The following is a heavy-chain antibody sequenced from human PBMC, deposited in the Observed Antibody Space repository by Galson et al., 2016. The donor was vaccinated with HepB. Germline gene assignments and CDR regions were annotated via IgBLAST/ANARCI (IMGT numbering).Heavy chain of an antibody. CDR3: AHSRRVAMVGGATGYYIMDV. CDR1: GLKFHDYA. CDR2: INWNSGTE. D-gene: IGHD3-10*01. Sequence: SLRLSCAASGLKFHDYAMHWVRQAPGKGLEWVSGINWNSGTEAYAESVKGRFTISRDNAEKSLYLQMNSLRLEDTALYYCAHSRRVAMVGGATGYYIMDVGGQGTAVTVSS. V-gene: IGHV3-9*01. J-gene: IGHJ6*02.